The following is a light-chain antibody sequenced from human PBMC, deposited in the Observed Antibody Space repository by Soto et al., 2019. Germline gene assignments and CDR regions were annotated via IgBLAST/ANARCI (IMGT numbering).Light chain of an antibody. CDR2: AAS. V-gene: IGKV1-9*01. CDR3: QQFHSYPRT. CDR1: QGINTD. J-gene: IGKJ1*01. Sequence: DILLTQSPSSLSASVGDRVNITCRASQGINTDLAWYQQKPGKAPKLLIFAASSLQSGVPSRFSGSGSGTEFTLTITSLQPEDFATYCCQQFHSYPRTFGQGTKVVIK.